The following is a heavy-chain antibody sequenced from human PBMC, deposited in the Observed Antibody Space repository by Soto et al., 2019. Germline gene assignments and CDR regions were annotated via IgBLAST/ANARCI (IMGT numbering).Heavy chain of an antibody. V-gene: IGHV3-30*18. CDR1: GFTFSCYD. D-gene: IGHD4-17*01. CDR2: MSFDGSNK. Sequence: QVQLVESGGGVDQPGRSLRLSCAASGFTFSCYDMHWVRQAPGKGMEWVVVMSFDGSNKYYVDSVKGRFTISRDNSKNTLNLQMNSLRAEDTAVYYCAKSYGGNSLDYWGQGTLVTVSS. J-gene: IGHJ4*02. CDR3: AKSYGGNSLDY.